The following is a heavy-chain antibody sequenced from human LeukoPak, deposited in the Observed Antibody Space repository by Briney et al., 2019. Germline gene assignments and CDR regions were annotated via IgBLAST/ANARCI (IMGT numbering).Heavy chain of an antibody. CDR2: IYYSGST. CDR3: ARGGNGWYYFDY. V-gene: IGHV4-59*01. J-gene: IGHJ4*02. D-gene: IGHD6-19*01. Sequence: SETLSLTCTVSGGSISSYYWSWLRQSPGKGLEWIGYIYYSGSTKYNPSLKSRVTISVDTSKNQFSLKLSSVTAADTAVYYCARGGNGWYYFDYWGQGTLVTVSS. CDR1: GGSISSYY.